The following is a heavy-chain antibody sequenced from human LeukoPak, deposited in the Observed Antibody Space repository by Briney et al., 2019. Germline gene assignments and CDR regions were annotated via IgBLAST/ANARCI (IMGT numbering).Heavy chain of an antibody. CDR3: ARTSVNVITGTTSVGYYYYMDA. D-gene: IGHD1-20*01. V-gene: IGHV4-59*01. CDR2: IYYSGST. Sequence: PSETLSLTCTVSGGSISSYYWSWIRQPPGKGLEWIGYIYYSGSTNYNPSLKSRVTISVDTSKNQFSLKLSSVTAADTAVYYCARTSVNVITGTTSVGYYYYMDAWGKGTTVTVSS. CDR1: GGSISSYY. J-gene: IGHJ6*03.